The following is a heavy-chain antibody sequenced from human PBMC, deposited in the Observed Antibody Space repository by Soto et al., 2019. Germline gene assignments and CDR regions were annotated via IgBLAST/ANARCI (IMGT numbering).Heavy chain of an antibody. Sequence: QVQLQQWGAGLLKPSETLSLTCAVYGGSFTSYYWTYIRQSPGKGLEWIGEINHGGSTNYNPSLKSRVTISVDKSKNTFSLRLSSVTAADTAVYYCARDRNYYGVDVWGQGTTVTVSS. CDR1: GGSFTSYY. V-gene: IGHV4-34*01. CDR3: ARDRNYYGVDV. CDR2: INHGGST. J-gene: IGHJ6*02.